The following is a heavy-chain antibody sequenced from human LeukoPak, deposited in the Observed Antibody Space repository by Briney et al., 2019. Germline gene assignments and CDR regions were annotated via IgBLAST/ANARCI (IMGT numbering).Heavy chain of an antibody. V-gene: IGHV4-30-2*01. CDR1: GFTFSSYAM. J-gene: IGHJ5*02. D-gene: IGHD6-6*01. CDR2: IYHSGST. Sequence: LRLSCAASGFTFSSYAMHWIRQPPGKGLEWIGYIYHSGSTYYNPSLKSRVTISVDRSKNQFSLKLSSVTAADTAVYYCARAGPIAARPSPFWFDPWGQGTLVTVSS. CDR3: ARAGPIAARPSPFWFDP.